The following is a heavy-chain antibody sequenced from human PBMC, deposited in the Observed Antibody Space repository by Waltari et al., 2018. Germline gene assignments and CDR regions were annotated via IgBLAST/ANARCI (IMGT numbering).Heavy chain of an antibody. J-gene: IGHJ3*01. D-gene: IGHD5-12*01. CDR1: GVSITSNRHY. V-gene: IGHV4-39*01. Sequence: QLQLQESGPRLVRPSETLSLICRVSGVSITSNRHYWAWIRQSPGQGLEWIGIVSYSGTTYISPSLKSRVSVSRDTSKNQVSLILGSVTAADMAVYYCATYIGASVGTAAFDVWGQGTMVTVSS. CDR3: ATYIGASVGTAAFDV. CDR2: VSYSGTT.